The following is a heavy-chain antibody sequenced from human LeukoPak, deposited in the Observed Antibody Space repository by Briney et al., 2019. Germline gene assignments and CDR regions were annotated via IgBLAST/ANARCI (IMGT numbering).Heavy chain of an antibody. V-gene: IGHV3-30-3*01. CDR1: GFTFSGYA. Sequence: RGSLRLSCAASGFTFSGYAMRWVRQAPGKGLGWVAVISYDGSNKYYADYVKRRFTISRDNSKNTLYLQMNSLRAEDTAVYYCARDQLSYGSGSYYLFDPWGQGTLVTVSS. CDR3: ARDQLSYGSGSYYLFDP. J-gene: IGHJ5*02. D-gene: IGHD3-10*01. CDR2: ISYDGSNK.